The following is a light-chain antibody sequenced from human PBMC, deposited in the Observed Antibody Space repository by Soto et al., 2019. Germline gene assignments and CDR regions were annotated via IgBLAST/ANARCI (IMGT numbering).Light chain of an antibody. J-gene: IGKJ2*01. CDR1: QSVSSN. V-gene: IGKV3-15*01. CDR3: QHYYNWTYT. CDR2: GAS. Sequence: EIVMTQSPATLSVSPGERATLSCRASQSVSSNLAWYQQKPGQAPRLLISGASNRGTGIPARVSGSGSGTQFTLTITRLQSEDFEVYYCQHYYNWTYTFGQGTKLEIK.